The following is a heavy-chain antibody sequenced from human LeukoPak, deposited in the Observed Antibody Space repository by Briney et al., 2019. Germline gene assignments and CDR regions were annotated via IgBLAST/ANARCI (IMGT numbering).Heavy chain of an antibody. D-gene: IGHD5-12*01. CDR1: GLTFSSYS. CDR2: ISSSSSTI. V-gene: IGHV3-48*01. J-gene: IGHJ6*02. Sequence: VGSLRLSCAASGLTFSSYSMNWVRQAPGKGLEWVSYISSSSSTIYYADSVKGRFTISRDNAKNSLYLQMNSLRAEDTAVYFCARVTGLRFMDVWGQGTTVTVSS. CDR3: ARVTGLRFMDV.